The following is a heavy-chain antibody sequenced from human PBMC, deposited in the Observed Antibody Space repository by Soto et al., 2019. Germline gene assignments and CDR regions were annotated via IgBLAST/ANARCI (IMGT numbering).Heavy chain of an antibody. CDR2: IRQDGSEI. D-gene: IGHD2-2*01. CDR3: AREVVVSRGASYFGY. V-gene: IGHV3-7*04. Sequence: TGGSLRLSCVGSGFTFSSNWMTWVRRAPGKGLEWVANIRQDGSEINYVDSVKGRFTISRDNTKNSLYLQMNSLRAEDTAIYYCAREVVVSRGASYFGYWGPGTLVTVSS. CDR1: GFTFSSNW. J-gene: IGHJ4*02.